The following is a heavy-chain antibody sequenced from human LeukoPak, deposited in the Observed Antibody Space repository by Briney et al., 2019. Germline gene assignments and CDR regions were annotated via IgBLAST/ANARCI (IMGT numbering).Heavy chain of an antibody. CDR1: GFTFSSYA. V-gene: IGHV3-64*01. CDR3: ARTYYGSGSYYTFFDY. D-gene: IGHD3-10*01. J-gene: IGHJ4*02. CDR2: ISSNGGST. Sequence: GGSLRLSCAASGFTFSSYAMHWVRQAPGKGLEYVSAISSNGGSTYYANSVKGRFTISRDNSKNTLYLQMGSLRAEDTAVYYCARTYYGSGSYYTFFDYWGQGTLVTVSS.